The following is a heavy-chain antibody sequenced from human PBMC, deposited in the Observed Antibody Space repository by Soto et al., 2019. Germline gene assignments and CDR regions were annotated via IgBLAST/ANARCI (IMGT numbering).Heavy chain of an antibody. V-gene: IGHV1-18*04. CDR3: ARAPQTVGGAGIWY. J-gene: IGHJ4*01. Sequence: QVQLVQSGAEVKKPGASVKVSCKASGYTFTSYGISWVRQAPGQGLEWMGWISGYNGDTNYAQKLQGRVTMTTDTSKNPAYLELRSLRSDDKAVYYCARAPQTVGGAGIWYWGQGTLVTVSS. CDR2: ISGYNGDT. CDR1: GYTFTSYG. D-gene: IGHD6-13*01.